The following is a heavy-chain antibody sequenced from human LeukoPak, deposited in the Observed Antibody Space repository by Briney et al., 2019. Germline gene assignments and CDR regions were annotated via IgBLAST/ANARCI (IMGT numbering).Heavy chain of an antibody. Sequence: PGGSLRLSCAASGFTFSSYAMSWVRQAPGKGLEWVSAISGSGGSTYYADSVKGRFTISGDNSKNTLYLQMNSLRAEDTAVYYCAKVINYYDSSGPNAFDIWGQGTMVTVSS. V-gene: IGHV3-23*01. J-gene: IGHJ3*02. CDR3: AKVINYYDSSGPNAFDI. CDR2: ISGSGGST. D-gene: IGHD3-22*01. CDR1: GFTFSSYA.